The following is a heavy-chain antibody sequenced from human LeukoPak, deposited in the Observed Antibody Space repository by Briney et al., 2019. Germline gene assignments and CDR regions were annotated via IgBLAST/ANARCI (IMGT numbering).Heavy chain of an antibody. CDR1: GFTFSSYS. Sequence: QPGGSLLLSCAASGFTFSSYSMNWVRQAPGKGLEGVSYISSSSSSIHYADSVKGRFSISRDNAKKSLYLQMNSLRDEDTAVYYCAREGRGTFDIFDIWGQGTMVTVSS. CDR2: ISSSSSSI. V-gene: IGHV3-48*02. J-gene: IGHJ3*02. D-gene: IGHD3-16*01. CDR3: AREGRGTFDIFDI.